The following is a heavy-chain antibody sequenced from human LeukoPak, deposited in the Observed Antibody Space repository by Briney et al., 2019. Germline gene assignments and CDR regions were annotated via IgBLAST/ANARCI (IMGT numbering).Heavy chain of an antibody. CDR1: GFTVSSNY. Sequence: GGSLILSCAASGFTVSSNYMSWVRQAPGKGLEWVSVIYSGGSTYYADSVKGRFTISRDNSKNTLYLQMNSLRAEDTAVYYCARESGQWLDYYFDYWGQGTLVTVSS. D-gene: IGHD6-19*01. J-gene: IGHJ4*02. CDR2: IYSGGST. CDR3: ARESGQWLDYYFDY. V-gene: IGHV3-53*01.